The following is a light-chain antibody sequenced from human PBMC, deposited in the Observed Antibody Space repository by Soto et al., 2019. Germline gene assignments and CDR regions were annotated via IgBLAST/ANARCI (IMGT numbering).Light chain of an antibody. V-gene: IGKV1-5*01. Sequence: DIQMTQSPSTLSASVGDRVTITCRASQSISSWLAWYQQKPGKAPKLLIYDASSLESGVPSRFSGSGSGTEFTISISSPQPHDFATYCCQQYNSYPLTFGGGTKVEIK. CDR2: DAS. CDR3: QQYNSYPLT. CDR1: QSISSW. J-gene: IGKJ4*01.